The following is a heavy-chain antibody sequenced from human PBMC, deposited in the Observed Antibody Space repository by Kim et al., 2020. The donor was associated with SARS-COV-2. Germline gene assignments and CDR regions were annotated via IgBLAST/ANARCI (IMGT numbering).Heavy chain of an antibody. CDR3: ARTDYGSGSPHINWFDP. CDR1: GYTFTSYD. Sequence: ASVKVSCKASGYTFTSYDIAWVRQATGQGLEWMGWMNPNSGKTGYAQKFQGRVTMTRDTSTSTAYMELSSLRSEDTAVYYCARTDYGSGSPHINWFDPWGQGTLVTVSS. J-gene: IGHJ5*02. D-gene: IGHD3-10*01. CDR2: MNPNSGKT. V-gene: IGHV1-8*01.